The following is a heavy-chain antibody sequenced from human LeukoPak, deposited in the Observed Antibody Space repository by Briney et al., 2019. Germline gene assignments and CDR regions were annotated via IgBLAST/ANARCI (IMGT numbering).Heavy chain of an antibody. V-gene: IGHV1-2*02. CDR2: INPNSGGT. D-gene: IGHD1-7*01. CDR1: GYTFTGYY. CDR3: ARGPPPYTWNCVFPFHY. Sequence: ASVKVSCKASGYTFTGYYMHWVRQAPGQGLEWMGWINPNSGGTNYAQKFQGRVTMTRDTSISTAYMELSRLRSDDTAVYYCARGPPPYTWNCVFPFHYWGQGTLVTVSS. J-gene: IGHJ4*02.